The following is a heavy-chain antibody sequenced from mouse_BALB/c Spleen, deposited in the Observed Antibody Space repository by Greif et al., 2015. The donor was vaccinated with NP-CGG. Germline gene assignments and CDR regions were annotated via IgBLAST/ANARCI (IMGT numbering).Heavy chain of an antibody. CDR2: INSDGSAI. CDR3: MRYPGNYYWYFDV. CDR1: GFTFSGFW. D-gene: IGHD2-1*01. Sequence: EVKLVESGGGLVQPGGSRGLSCEGSGFTFSGFWMSWVRQTPGKTLEWIGDINSDGSAINYAPSIKDRFTIFRDNDKSTLYLQMSNVRSEDTATYFCMRYPGNYYWYFDVWGAGTTVTVSS. V-gene: IGHV11-2*02. J-gene: IGHJ1*01.